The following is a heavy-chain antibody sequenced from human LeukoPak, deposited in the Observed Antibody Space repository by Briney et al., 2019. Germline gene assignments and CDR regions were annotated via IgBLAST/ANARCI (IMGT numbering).Heavy chain of an antibody. CDR2: IYTSGDT. D-gene: IGHD2-2*02. J-gene: IGHJ4*02. CDR3: ARGLYTTRHLNHFDY. Sequence: PGGSLRLSCAASGFTVSTKYMSWVRQAPGEGLEWGSTIYTSGDTYYAASVKGRFTISRDDSKNTLYLQVNSLRAEDTAVYYCARGLYTTRHLNHFDYWGQGTLVTVSS. CDR1: GFTVSTKY. V-gene: IGHV3-53*01.